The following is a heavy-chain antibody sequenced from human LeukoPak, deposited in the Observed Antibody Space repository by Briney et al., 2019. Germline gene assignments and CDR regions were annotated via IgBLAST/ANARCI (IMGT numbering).Heavy chain of an antibody. V-gene: IGHV3-66*01. CDR3: AVGAYRSSFTRTYGMDV. J-gene: IGHJ6*02. CDR1: GFTVSSDY. D-gene: IGHD6-13*01. CDR2: IYSGGST. Sequence: PGGSLRLSCAASGFTVSSDYMSWVRQAPGKGLEWVSLIYSGGSTYYTASVKGRFTISRDKSKNTLYLQMNSLGAEDTAVYYCAVGAYRSSFTRTYGMDVCGQGTTVTVSS.